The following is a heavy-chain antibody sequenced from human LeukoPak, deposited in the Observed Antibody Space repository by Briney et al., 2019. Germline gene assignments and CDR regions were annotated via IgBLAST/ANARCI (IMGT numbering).Heavy chain of an antibody. V-gene: IGHV3-30*18. CDR1: GFTFSSYG. Sequence: GGSLRLSCAASGFTFSSYGMHWVRQAPGKGLEWVAVISYDGSNKYYADSVKGRFTISRDNSKNTLYLQMNSLRAEDTAVYYCAKDRTVGATMDYYFDYWGQGTLVTVSS. D-gene: IGHD1-26*01. J-gene: IGHJ4*02. CDR3: AKDRTVGATMDYYFDY. CDR2: ISYDGSNK.